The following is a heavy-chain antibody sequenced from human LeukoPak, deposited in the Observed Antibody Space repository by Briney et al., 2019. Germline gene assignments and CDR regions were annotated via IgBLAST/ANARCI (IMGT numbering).Heavy chain of an antibody. V-gene: IGHV3-7*01. CDR2: IKQDGSEK. CDR1: GFTFSSYW. Sequence: GGSLRLSCAASGFTFSSYWMSWVRQAPGKGLEWVANIKQDGSEKYYVDSVKGRFSISKDNARNSLYLHMHSLRAEDTAVYYCAREYYSSFDYWGQGALVTVSS. D-gene: IGHD2-21*01. J-gene: IGHJ4*02. CDR3: AREYYSSFDY.